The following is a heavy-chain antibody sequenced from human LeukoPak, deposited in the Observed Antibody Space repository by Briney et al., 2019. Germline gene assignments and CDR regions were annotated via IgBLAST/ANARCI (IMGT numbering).Heavy chain of an antibody. Sequence: GGSLRLSCAASGFTFRSYAMSWVRQAPGKGLEWVSDISGSGGSTYYADSVKGRFTISRDNSKNTLYLQMNSLRAEDTAVYYCAQRGRGAAAAFDYWGQGTLVTVSS. D-gene: IGHD6-13*01. J-gene: IGHJ4*02. CDR3: AQRGRGAAAAFDY. V-gene: IGHV3-23*01. CDR2: ISGSGGST. CDR1: GFTFRSYA.